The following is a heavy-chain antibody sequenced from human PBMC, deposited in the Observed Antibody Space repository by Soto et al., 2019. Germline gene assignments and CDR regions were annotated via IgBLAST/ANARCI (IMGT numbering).Heavy chain of an antibody. Sequence: GGSLRLSCAASGFTFSSYSMNWVRQAPGKGLEWVSSISSSSNTNYAQKFQERVTMTTDTSTSTAYMELRSLRSDDTAIYFCARERQWESLPYWGQGTLVTVSS. D-gene: IGHD1-26*01. CDR3: ARERQWESLPY. CDR1: GFTFSSYS. CDR2: ISSSSNT. J-gene: IGHJ4*02. V-gene: IGHV3-21*04.